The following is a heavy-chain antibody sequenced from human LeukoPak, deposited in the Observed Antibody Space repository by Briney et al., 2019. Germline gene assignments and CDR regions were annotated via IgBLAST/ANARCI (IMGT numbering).Heavy chain of an antibody. CDR1: GGSISSSSYY. J-gene: IGHJ4*02. V-gene: IGHV4-61*01. CDR2: IYYSGST. Sequence: SETLSLTCTVSGGSISSSSYYWSWIRQPPGKGLEWIGYIYYSGSTNYNPSLKSRVTISVDTSKNQFSLKLSSVTAADTAVYYCTSGRPLGFDYWGQGTLVTVSS. D-gene: IGHD1-26*01. CDR3: TSGRPLGFDY.